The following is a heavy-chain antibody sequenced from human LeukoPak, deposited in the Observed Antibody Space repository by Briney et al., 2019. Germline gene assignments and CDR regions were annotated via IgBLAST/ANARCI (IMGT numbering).Heavy chain of an antibody. CDR2: ISPTGSTT. J-gene: IGHJ4*02. V-gene: IGHV3-74*01. Sequence: PGGSLRLSCTASGFSFSGHWMHWARQLPGKGLGWVSRISPTGSTTSYADSVKGRFTVSRDNAKNTLYLQVNNLRAEDTAVYYCARGPNSNWSGLDFWGQGTLVTVSS. CDR3: ARGPNSNWSGLDF. D-gene: IGHD6-6*01. CDR1: GFSFSGHW.